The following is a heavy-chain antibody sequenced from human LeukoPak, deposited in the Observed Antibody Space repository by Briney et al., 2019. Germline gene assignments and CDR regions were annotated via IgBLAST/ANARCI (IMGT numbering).Heavy chain of an antibody. V-gene: IGHV3-74*01. CDR3: ARGGPVKSIYDPHWYDP. CDR1: GFIFSTYD. Sequence: GGSLRLSCAASGFIFSTYDMSWVRQAPGKGLAWVSRINSDGSKTNYADSVKGRFTSSRDNAKNTLYLQMNSLRVEDTAVYFCARGGPVKSIYDPHWYDPWGQGTLVTVSS. D-gene: IGHD5/OR15-5a*01. CDR2: INSDGSKT. J-gene: IGHJ5*02.